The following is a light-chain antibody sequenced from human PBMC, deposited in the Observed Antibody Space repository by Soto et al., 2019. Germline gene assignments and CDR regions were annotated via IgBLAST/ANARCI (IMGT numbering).Light chain of an antibody. CDR2: DAS. V-gene: IGKV1-33*01. Sequence: DIQMTQSPCALSASVGERVTITCRASHYIRKYLNWYQQKPGKAPKLLIYDASNMETGVPSRFTGSGSGTAFTFTISSLQPEDIATYYCQQYEIFPITFGQGTRLEIK. J-gene: IGKJ5*01. CDR3: QQYEIFPIT. CDR1: HYIRKY.